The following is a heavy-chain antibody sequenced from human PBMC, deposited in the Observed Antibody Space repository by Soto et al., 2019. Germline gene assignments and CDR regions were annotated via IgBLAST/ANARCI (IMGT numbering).Heavy chain of an antibody. J-gene: IGHJ3*01. V-gene: IGHV4-59*08. CDR3: ARPAASADDGFDV. D-gene: IGHD2-2*01. CDR1: GGSFRSYY. Sequence: LSLTCTVSGGSFRSYYWSWIRQPPGKGLEWIGHIYYSGTTNYNPSLKSRVTMSVDTSKSQFSLRLSSVTAADTAVYYCARPAASADDGFDVWGQGTMVTVSS. CDR2: IYYSGTT.